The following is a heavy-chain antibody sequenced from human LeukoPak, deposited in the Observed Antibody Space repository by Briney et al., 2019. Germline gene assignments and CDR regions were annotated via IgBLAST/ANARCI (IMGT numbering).Heavy chain of an antibody. D-gene: IGHD1-14*01. Sequence: GGSLRLSCTASGFTFNNAWMSWVRQAPGKGLGWVGRIKSKTDGGTTDYAAPVKGRFTISRDDSKNTLYLQMNSLKTEDTAVYFCTTEADPTEYYYYMDVWGKGTTVTVSS. V-gene: IGHV3-15*01. CDR1: GFTFNNAW. J-gene: IGHJ6*03. CDR2: IKSKTDGGTT. CDR3: TTEADPTEYYYYMDV.